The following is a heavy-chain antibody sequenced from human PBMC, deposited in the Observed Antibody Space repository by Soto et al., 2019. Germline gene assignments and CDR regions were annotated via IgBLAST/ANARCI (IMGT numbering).Heavy chain of an antibody. D-gene: IGHD6-6*01. V-gene: IGHV5-51*04. CDR3: ARLPVEYSSSSTGWWAANWFDP. CDR2: IYPGDSDT. J-gene: IGHJ5*02. CDR1: GYSFTSYW. Sequence: GESLKISCKGSGYSFTSYWIGWVRQMPGKGLEWMGIIYPGDSDTRYRPSFQGQVTISADKPISTAYLQWSSLKASDTAMYYCARLPVEYSSSSTGWWAANWFDPWGQGTLVTVSS.